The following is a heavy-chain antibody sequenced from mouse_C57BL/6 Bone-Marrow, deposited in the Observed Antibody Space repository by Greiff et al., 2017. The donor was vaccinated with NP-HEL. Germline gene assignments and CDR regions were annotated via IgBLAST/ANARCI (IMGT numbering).Heavy chain of an antibody. Sequence: EVQLQQSGPELVKPGASVKMSCKASGYTFPDYNMHWVKQSHGKSLEWIGYINPNNGGTSYNQKFKGKATLTVNKSSSTAYMELRSLTSEDSAIYYCARGGRGYYSMDNWGQGTSVTVSS. D-gene: IGHD1-1*01. CDR2: INPNNGGT. V-gene: IGHV1-22*01. CDR1: GYTFPDYN. J-gene: IGHJ4*01. CDR3: ARGGRGYYSMDN.